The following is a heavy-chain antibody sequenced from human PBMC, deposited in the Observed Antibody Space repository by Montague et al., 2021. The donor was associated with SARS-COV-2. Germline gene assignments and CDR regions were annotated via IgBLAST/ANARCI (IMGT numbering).Heavy chain of an antibody. J-gene: IGHJ4*02. V-gene: IGHV3-30*14. CDR2: ISYDGSNK. D-gene: IGHD4-17*01. Sequence: SLRLSCAASGFTFSTYAMHWVRQAPGKGLEWVAAISYDGSNKYFADSVKGRFTVSRDNSKNTLYLQMNSLRAEDTAVFYCARDFLNGDYGRRLVDWGQGTLVTVSS. CDR3: ARDFLNGDYGRRLVD. CDR1: GFTFSTYA.